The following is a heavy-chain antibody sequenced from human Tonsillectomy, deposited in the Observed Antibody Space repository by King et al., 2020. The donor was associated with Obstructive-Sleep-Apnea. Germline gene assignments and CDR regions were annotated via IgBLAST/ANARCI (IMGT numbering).Heavy chain of an antibody. D-gene: IGHD5-24*01. CDR1: GGSISSSHW. Sequence: QLQESGPGLVKPSGTLSLTCTVSGGSISSSHWWSWVRQPPGKGLEWIGEIYHSGSTNYNPSLKSRVTISVDKSKNQLSLKLSSVTAADTAVYYCARRDGYNYDYFDYWGQGTLVTVSS. CDR2: IYHSGST. J-gene: IGHJ4*02. CDR3: ARRDGYNYDYFDY. V-gene: IGHV4-4*02.